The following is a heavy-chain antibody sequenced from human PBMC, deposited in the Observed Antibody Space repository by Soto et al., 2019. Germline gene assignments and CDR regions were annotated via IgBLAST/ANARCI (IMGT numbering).Heavy chain of an antibody. D-gene: IGHD6-13*01. CDR1: GFTFSSYG. Sequence: QVQLVESGGGVVQPGRSLRLSCAASGFTFSSYGMHWVRQAPGKGLEWVAVISYDGSNKYYADSVKGRFTISRDNSKNTRYLQINSLRAEDTAVYYCAKDSEAAAGQTYYYYGMDVWGQGTTVTVSS. V-gene: IGHV3-30*18. J-gene: IGHJ6*02. CDR2: ISYDGSNK. CDR3: AKDSEAAAGQTYYYYGMDV.